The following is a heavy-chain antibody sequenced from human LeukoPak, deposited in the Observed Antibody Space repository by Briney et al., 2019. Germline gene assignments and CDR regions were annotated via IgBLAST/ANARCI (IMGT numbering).Heavy chain of an antibody. CDR1: GGTFSSYA. CDR2: IIPIFGTA. J-gene: IGHJ4*02. D-gene: IGHD3-22*01. Sequence: SVKVSCKASGGTFSSYAISWVRQAPGQGLEWMGGIIPIFGTANYAQKFQGRVTITADESTSTAYMELSSLRSEDTAVYYCAAEYFDSSGSHLADGLDYWGQGTLVTVSS. V-gene: IGHV1-69*13. CDR3: AAEYFDSSGSHLADGLDY.